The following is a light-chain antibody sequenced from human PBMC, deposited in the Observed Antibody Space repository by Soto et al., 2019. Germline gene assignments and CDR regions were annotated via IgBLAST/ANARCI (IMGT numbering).Light chain of an antibody. CDR2: GIS. J-gene: IGKJ2*01. CDR1: QSITNNF. CDR3: QQYITLPHT. Sequence: EILLTQSPGTLSLSPGERVTLSCRASQSITNNFFAWYQQRPGQAPRLLIYGISNRATGIPDRFSGSGSGTDFTLTISRLEPEDFVVYYCQQYITLPHTFGQGTKVDIK. V-gene: IGKV3-20*01.